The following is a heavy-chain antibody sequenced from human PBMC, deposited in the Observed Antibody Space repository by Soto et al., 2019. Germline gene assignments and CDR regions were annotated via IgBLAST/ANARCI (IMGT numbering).Heavy chain of an antibody. CDR1: GYTFTSYG. J-gene: IGHJ6*02. V-gene: IGHV1-18*01. D-gene: IGHD2-15*01. CDR2: ISPYNGNT. Sequence: QVQLVQSGAEVKKPGASVKVSCKASGYTFTSYGISWVRQAPGQGLEWMGWISPYNGNTNYAQNLQGRVTMTTTTSTRIAYMELRSLRSDDTGVYYCARRVGDYYYGMDVWGQVTTVTVS. CDR3: ARRVGDYYYGMDV.